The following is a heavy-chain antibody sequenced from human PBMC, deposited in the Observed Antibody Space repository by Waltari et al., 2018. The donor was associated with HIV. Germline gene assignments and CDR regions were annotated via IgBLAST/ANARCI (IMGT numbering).Heavy chain of an antibody. CDR2: IKSDGSST. V-gene: IGHV3-74*01. Sequence: EVQLVDSGGGLIHPGGSLRLSCEASGFTFSSYWMHWVRQAPGKELVWVSGIKSDGSSTSYADSVKGRFTISRDNAKNTLYLQMNSLRDEDTAVYYCARDPGSRYYYMDVWGKGTTVTVSS. J-gene: IGHJ6*03. CDR1: GFTFSSYW. CDR3: ARDPGSRYYYMDV.